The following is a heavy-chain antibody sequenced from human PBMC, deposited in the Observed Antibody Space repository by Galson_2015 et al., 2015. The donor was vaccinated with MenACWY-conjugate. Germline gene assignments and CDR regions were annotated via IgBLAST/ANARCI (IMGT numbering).Heavy chain of an antibody. D-gene: IGHD2-2*01. J-gene: IGHJ2*01. Sequence: SVKVSCKASGFTFISSAMQWVRQARGQRLEWMGWVAVGSGSINYAQKFQERVAITRDVSTSTAFMELSSLRSEDTAVYYCAAKRSRDWYFDLWGRGTLVTVSS. CDR2: VAVGSGSI. V-gene: IGHV1-58*02. CDR1: GFTFISSA. CDR3: AAKRSRDWYFDL.